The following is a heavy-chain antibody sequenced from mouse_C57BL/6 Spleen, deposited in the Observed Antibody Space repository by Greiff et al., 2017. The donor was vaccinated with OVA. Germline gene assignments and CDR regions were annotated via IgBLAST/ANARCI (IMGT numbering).Heavy chain of an antibody. D-gene: IGHD2-12*01. CDR2: IYPSDSET. V-gene: IGHV1-61*01. CDR3: ARWGTTGPCFAY. Sequence: QVQLQQPGAELVRPGSSVKLSCKASGYTFTSYWMDWVKQRPGQGLEWIGNIYPSDSETHYNQKFKDKATLTVDKSSSTAYMQLSSLTSEDSAVYYCARWGTTGPCFAYWGHGTLVTVSA. J-gene: IGHJ3*01. CDR1: GYTFTSYW.